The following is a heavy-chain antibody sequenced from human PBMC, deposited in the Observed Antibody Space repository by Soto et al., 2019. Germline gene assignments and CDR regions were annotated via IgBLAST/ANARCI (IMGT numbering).Heavy chain of an antibody. V-gene: IGHV5-10-1*01. D-gene: IGHD3-3*01. CDR1: GYSFTQYW. CDR3: ARQITTFGVIINALNV. Sequence: PGESLKISCNISGYSFTQYWIAWVRQMPGKGLEWVGRIDPSDSRADCSPSFQGRVTISVDRSIATTNLRWSSLEASDTAVYYCARQITTFGVIINALNVWGQGTMVTVSS. CDR2: IDPSDSRA. J-gene: IGHJ3*01.